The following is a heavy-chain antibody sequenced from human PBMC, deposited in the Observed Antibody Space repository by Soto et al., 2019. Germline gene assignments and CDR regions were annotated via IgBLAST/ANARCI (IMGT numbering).Heavy chain of an antibody. CDR3: AKSLGYCSGGSCYSAYYYVMDV. CDR1: GFTFSSYA. V-gene: IGHV3-23*01. J-gene: IGHJ6*02. CDR2: XSGXGGST. Sequence: EVQLLESGGGLVQPGGSLRLSCAASGFTFSSYAMSWVRQAPXXGXEXVSAXSGXGGSTYYADSVKGRFTISRDNSKNTLYLQMNSLRAEDTAVYYCAKSLGYCSGGSCYSAYYYVMDVWGQGTTVTVSS. D-gene: IGHD2-15*01.